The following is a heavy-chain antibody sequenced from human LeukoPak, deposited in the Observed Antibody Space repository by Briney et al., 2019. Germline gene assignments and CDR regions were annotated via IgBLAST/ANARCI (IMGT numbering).Heavy chain of an antibody. D-gene: IGHD3-9*01. CDR3: ARTDYDILTGFPHFLFDY. CDR2: ISYNGNT. Sequence: TSETLSLTCTVSGGSISSFYWSWIRQPPGKGLEWIGHISYNGNTNYNPSLKSRVTISVDTSKHQFSLKLTSVTAADTAVYYCARTDYDILTGFPHFLFDYWGQGTLVTVSS. V-gene: IGHV4-59*08. CDR1: GGSISSFY. J-gene: IGHJ4*02.